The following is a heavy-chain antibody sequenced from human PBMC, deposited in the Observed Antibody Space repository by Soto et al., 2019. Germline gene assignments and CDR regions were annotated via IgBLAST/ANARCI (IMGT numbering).Heavy chain of an antibody. CDR1: GFSLSTSGMC. J-gene: IGHJ3*02. V-gene: IGHV2-70*01. CDR3: ARLSNCLILTGYYPPHDAFDI. D-gene: IGHD3-9*01. Sequence: GSGPTLVNPTQTLTLTCIFSGFSLSTSGMCVSWIRQPPGKALEWLALIDWDDDKYYSTSLKTRLTISKDTSKNQVVLTMTNMDPVDTATYYCARLSNCLILTGYYPPHDAFDIWGQGTMVTVSS. CDR2: IDWDDDK.